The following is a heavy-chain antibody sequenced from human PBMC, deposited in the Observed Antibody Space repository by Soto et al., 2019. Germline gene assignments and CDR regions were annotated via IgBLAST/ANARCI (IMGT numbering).Heavy chain of an antibody. V-gene: IGHV4-4*02. CDR1: GGSISSSNW. D-gene: IGHD3-22*01. CDR3: ASGDYYDSSGYYPDYFDY. J-gene: IGHJ4*02. Sequence: KPSETLSLTCAVSGGSISSSNWWSWVRQPPGKGLEWIGEIYHSGSTNYNPSLKSRVTISVDKSKNQFSLKLSSVTAADTAVYYCASGDYYDSSGYYPDYFDYWGQGTLVTVSS. CDR2: IYHSGST.